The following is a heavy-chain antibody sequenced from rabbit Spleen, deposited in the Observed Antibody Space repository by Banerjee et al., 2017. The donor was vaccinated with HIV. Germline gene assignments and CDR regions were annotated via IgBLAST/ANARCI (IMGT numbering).Heavy chain of an antibody. Sequence: QSLEESGGDLVKPEGSLTLTCTASGFSFSSSYYMCWVRQAPGKGLEFIACIYTDSSDRTYYASWAKGRFTVSRTSSTTVTLRMTSLTAADRATYFCARDLVGVIGWNFYLWGQGTLVTVS. D-gene: IGHD2-1*01. CDR2: IYTDSSDRT. CDR3: ARDLVGVIGWNFYL. J-gene: IGHJ4*01. CDR1: GFSFSSSYY. V-gene: IGHV1S40*01.